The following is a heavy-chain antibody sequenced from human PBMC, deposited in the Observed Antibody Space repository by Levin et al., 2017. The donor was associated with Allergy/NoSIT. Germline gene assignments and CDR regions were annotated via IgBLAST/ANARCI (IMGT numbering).Heavy chain of an antibody. CDR1: GFTFDDFA. CDR2: ISRDGDTT. V-gene: IGHV3-43D*03. CDR3: AKDTSAAGYGYYNRFDS. D-gene: IGHD3-9*01. Sequence: GGSLRLSCAASGFTFDDFAMHWVRQAPGKGLEWVSLISRDGDTTYYADSVKGRFTVSRDNSKKSLYLQLNSLRPEDTAFYYCAKDTSAAGYGYYNRFDSWGHGTLVTVSS. J-gene: IGHJ4*01.